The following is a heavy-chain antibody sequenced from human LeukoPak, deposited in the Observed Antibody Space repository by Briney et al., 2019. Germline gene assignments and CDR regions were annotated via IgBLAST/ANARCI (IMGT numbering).Heavy chain of an antibody. CDR3: ARDPVRIAAAGVYGMDV. CDR1: GFTFSSYA. CDR2: ISHDGSNK. V-gene: IGHV3-30-3*01. D-gene: IGHD6-13*01. Sequence: GGSLRLSCAASGFTFSSYAMHWVRQAPGKGLEWVAVISHDGSNKYYADSVKGRFTISRDNSKNTLYLQMNSLRAEDTAVYYCARDPVRIAAAGVYGMDVWGQGTTVTVSS. J-gene: IGHJ6*02.